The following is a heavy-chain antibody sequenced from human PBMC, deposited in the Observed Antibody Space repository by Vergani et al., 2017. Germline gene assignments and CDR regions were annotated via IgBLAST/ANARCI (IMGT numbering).Heavy chain of an antibody. V-gene: IGHV3-21*01. CDR1: GFTFSSYS. CDR2: ISSSSSYI. J-gene: IGHJ4*02. D-gene: IGHD2-2*01. Sequence: VQLVESGGGLVKPGGSLRLSCAASGFTFSSYSMNWVRQAPGKGLEWVSSISSSSSYIYYADSVKGRFTISRDNAKNSLYLQMNSLRAEDTAVYYCARDQLVVVPAAILDYWGQGTLVTVSS. CDR3: ARDQLVVVPAAILDY.